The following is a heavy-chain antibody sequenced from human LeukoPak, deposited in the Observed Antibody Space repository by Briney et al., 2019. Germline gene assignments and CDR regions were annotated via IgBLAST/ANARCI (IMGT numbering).Heavy chain of an antibody. CDR2: IWYDGSNK. V-gene: IGHV3-33*06. J-gene: IGHJ4*02. CDR3: AKDTRIAVAGSDY. Sequence: PGGSLRLSCAASGFTFSSYGMHWVRQAPGKGLEWVAVIWYDGSNKYYADSVKGRFTISRDNSKNTLYLQMNSLRAEDTAVYYCAKDTRIAVAGSDYWGQGTLVTVSS. CDR1: GFTFSSYG. D-gene: IGHD6-19*01.